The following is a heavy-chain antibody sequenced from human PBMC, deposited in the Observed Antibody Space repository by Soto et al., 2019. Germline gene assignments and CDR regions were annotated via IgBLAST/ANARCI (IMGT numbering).Heavy chain of an antibody. D-gene: IGHD3-10*01. CDR3: ARGSGSGSYYGMDV. Sequence: VASVKVSCKASGGTFSSYAISWVRQAPGQGLEWMGGIIPIFGTANYAQKFQGRVTITADESTSTAYMELSSLRSEDTAVYYCARGSGSGSYYGMDVWGQGTTVTVSS. CDR2: IIPIFGTA. CDR1: GGTFSSYA. V-gene: IGHV1-69*13. J-gene: IGHJ6*02.